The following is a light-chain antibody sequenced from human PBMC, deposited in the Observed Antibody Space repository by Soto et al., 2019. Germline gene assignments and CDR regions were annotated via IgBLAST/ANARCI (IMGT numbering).Light chain of an antibody. Sequence: AIQMTQSPSSLSASVGDRVTITCRASQGIKNDVAWYQQKPGKAPKFLIYAASSLQSGVPPRFSGSGSGTDFTLNISSLQPEDFVTSYCLQDYNYPYTFGQGTKVDIK. CDR2: AAS. J-gene: IGKJ2*01. CDR3: LQDYNYPYT. CDR1: QGIKND. V-gene: IGKV1-6*01.